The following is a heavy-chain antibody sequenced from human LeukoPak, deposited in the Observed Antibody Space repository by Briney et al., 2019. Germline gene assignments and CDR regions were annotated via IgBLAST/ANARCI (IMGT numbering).Heavy chain of an antibody. CDR3: ARGGSGGKDWFDP. Sequence: ASVKVPCKASGYTFTSYYMHWVRQAPGQGLEWMGIITPSGGSTSYAQKFRGRVTMTTDTSTSTVYMELSSLRSEDTAVYYCARGGSGGKDWFDPWGQGTLVTVSS. D-gene: IGHD5-12*01. CDR1: GYTFTSYY. CDR2: ITPSGGST. V-gene: IGHV1-46*01. J-gene: IGHJ5*02.